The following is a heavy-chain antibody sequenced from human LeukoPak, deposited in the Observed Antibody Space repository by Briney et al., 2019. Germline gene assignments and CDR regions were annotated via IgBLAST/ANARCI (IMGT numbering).Heavy chain of an antibody. CDR3: ARDLVVVVAATPEAVQH. J-gene: IGHJ1*01. D-gene: IGHD2-15*01. Sequence: ASVKVSCKASGYTFTGYYMHWVRQAPGQGLEWMGWINPNSGGTNYAQKFQGRVTMTRDTSISTAYMELNRLRSDDTAVYYCARDLVVVVAATPEAVQHWGQGTLVTVSS. CDR2: INPNSGGT. V-gene: IGHV1-2*02. CDR1: GYTFTGYY.